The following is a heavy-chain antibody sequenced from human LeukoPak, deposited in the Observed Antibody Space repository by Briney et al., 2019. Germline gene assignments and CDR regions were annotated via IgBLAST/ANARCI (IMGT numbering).Heavy chain of an antibody. V-gene: IGHV3-23*01. Sequence: GGSLRLYCAGNGFTFNNFAMSWVRRAPGKGLEWVSGISGTGGSTYYADSVKGRFTISRDNSKNTVYLQTNSLNAEDTAVYYCAKGRCSGGSCYGRGLDSWGQGTLVTVSS. CDR1: GFTFNNFA. D-gene: IGHD2-15*01. CDR2: ISGTGGST. CDR3: AKGRCSGGSCYGRGLDS. J-gene: IGHJ4*02.